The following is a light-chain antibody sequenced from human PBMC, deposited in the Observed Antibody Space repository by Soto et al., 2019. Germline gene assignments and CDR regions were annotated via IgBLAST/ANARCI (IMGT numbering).Light chain of an antibody. V-gene: IGKV1-39*01. CDR3: QQSYSIPYT. Sequence: EIQMTQSPSSLSASVGDRVSITCRANQTIRNFLQWYQQKPGKVPKFLIYAASSLVDGVPSRFSGSGSGADFTLTISSLQPEDFATYYCQQSYSIPYTFGQGTKLDIK. CDR2: AAS. CDR1: QTIRNF. J-gene: IGKJ2*01.